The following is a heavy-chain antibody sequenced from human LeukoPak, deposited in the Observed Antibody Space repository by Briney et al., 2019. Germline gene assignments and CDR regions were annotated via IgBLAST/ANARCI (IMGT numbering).Heavy chain of an antibody. CDR3: VRGTNDWTGIDY. V-gene: IGHV3-74*01. J-gene: IGHJ4*02. CDR2: INPDGTRP. CDR1: GFTFNKYW. D-gene: IGHD2-8*01. Sequence: GGSLRLSCAASGFTFNKYWMHWVRHAPGKGLVWVSRINPDGTRPDYADSVKGRFTISRDNARNTLCLQMNSLRVEDTAIYYCVRGTNDWTGIDYWGQGTLVTVSS.